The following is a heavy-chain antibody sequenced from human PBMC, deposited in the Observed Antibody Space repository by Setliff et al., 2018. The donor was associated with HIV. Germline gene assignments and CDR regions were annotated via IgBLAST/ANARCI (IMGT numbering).Heavy chain of an antibody. D-gene: IGHD2-2*01. Sequence: SETLSLTCAVYGAPFNGYYWAWIRQSPAKGLEWIGEIYHSGLVNYNPSLQSRVTISTDTSKNQFSLRLNSVTVADTAVYYCARVRLRVPPSIFDYWGMGSLVTVSS. CDR2: IYHSGLV. V-gene: IGHV4-34*01. CDR1: GAPFNGYY. CDR3: ARVRLRVPPSIFDY. J-gene: IGHJ4*02.